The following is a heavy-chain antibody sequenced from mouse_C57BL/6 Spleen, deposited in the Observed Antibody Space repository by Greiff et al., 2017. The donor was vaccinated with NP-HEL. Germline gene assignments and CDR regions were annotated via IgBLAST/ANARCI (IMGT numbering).Heavy chain of an antibody. CDR2: IYPRSGNT. J-gene: IGHJ4*01. V-gene: IGHV1-81*01. CDR3: ARPSTTVVGTTMDY. D-gene: IGHD1-1*01. CDR1: GYTFTSYG. Sequence: VQLQQSGAELARPGASVKLSCKASGYTFTSYGISWVKQRTGQGLEWIGEIYPRSGNTYYNEKFKGKATLTADKSSSTAYMELRSLTSEYSAVDFCARPSTTVVGTTMDYWGQGTSVTVSS.